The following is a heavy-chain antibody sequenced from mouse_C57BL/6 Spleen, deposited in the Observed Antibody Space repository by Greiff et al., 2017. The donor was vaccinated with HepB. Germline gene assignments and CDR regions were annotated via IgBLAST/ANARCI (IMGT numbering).Heavy chain of an antibody. CDR3: ARTYYSNRYYAMDY. J-gene: IGHJ4*01. V-gene: IGHV1-82*01. D-gene: IGHD2-5*01. CDR2: IYPGDGDT. Sequence: QVQLKESGPELVKPGASVKISCKASGYAFSSSWMNWVKQRPGKGLEWIGRIYPGDGDTNYNGKFKGKATLTADKSSSTAYMQLSSLTSEDSAVYFCARTYYSNRYYAMDYWGQGTSVTVSS. CDR1: GYAFSSSW.